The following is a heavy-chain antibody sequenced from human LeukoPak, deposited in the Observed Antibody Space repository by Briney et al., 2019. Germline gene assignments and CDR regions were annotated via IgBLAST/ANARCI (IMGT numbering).Heavy chain of an antibody. CDR2: IYYSGST. D-gene: IGHD5-18*01. Sequence: PSETLSLTCTVSGGSISSYYWSWIRQPPGKGLEWIGFIYYSGSTNYNPSLKSRVTIPVHTSKNQFSLKLSSVTAADTAVYYCARTTEGGYSYGSFYYYYMDVWGKGATVTISS. CDR1: GGSISSYY. V-gene: IGHV4-59*01. J-gene: IGHJ6*03. CDR3: ARTTEGGYSYGSFYYYYMDV.